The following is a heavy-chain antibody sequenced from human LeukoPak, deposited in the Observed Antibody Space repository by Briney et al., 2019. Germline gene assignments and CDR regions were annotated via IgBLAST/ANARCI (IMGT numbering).Heavy chain of an antibody. CDR1: GFTFSSYA. J-gene: IGHJ2*01. V-gene: IGHV3-30*04. D-gene: IGHD2-2*01. CDR3: ARDLPYIVVVPAAEGLDL. CDR2: ISYDGSNK. Sequence: GRSLRPSCAASGFTFSSYAMHWVRQAPGKGLEWVAVISYDGSNKYYADSVKGRFTISRDNSKNTLYLQMNSLRAEDTAVYYCARDLPYIVVVPAAEGLDLWGRGTLVTVSS.